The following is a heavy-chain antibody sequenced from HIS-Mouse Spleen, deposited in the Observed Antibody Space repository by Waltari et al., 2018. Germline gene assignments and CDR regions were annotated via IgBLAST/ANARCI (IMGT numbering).Heavy chain of an antibody. V-gene: IGHV4-39*07. CDR2: IYYSGST. CDR1: GGPISSSRYY. D-gene: IGHD6-13*01. Sequence: QLQLQESGPGLVKPSETLSLTCTVSGGPISSSRYYLGWMRQPPGKGLEWIGSIYYSGSTYYNPSLKSRVTISVDTSKNQFSLKLSSVTAADTAVYYCAREIPYSSSWYDWYFDLWGRGTLVTVSS. J-gene: IGHJ2*01. CDR3: AREIPYSSSWYDWYFDL.